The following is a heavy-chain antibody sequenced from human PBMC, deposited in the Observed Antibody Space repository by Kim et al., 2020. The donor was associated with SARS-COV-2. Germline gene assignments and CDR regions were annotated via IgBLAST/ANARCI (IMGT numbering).Heavy chain of an antibody. V-gene: IGHV4-59*08. Sequence: YNPSLKSRVTMSVETSKNQFSMRLTSVTASDTAVYYCARHRAGGAFWAFDLWGQGTMVTVSS. D-gene: IGHD3-3*01. J-gene: IGHJ3*01. CDR3: ARHRAGGAFWAFDL.